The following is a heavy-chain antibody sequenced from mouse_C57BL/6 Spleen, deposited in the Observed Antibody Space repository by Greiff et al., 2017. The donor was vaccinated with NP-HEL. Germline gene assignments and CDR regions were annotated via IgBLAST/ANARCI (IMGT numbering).Heavy chain of an antibody. J-gene: IGHJ2*01. CDR2: IYPSDSET. CDR3: ARCDDYFDY. Sequence: QVQLQQPGAELVRPGSSVKLSCKASGYTFTSYWMDWVKQRPGQGLEWIGNIYPSDSETHYNQKFKDKATLTVDKSSSTAYMHLSSLTSEDSAVYYCARCDDYFDYLVQGTTLPVSS. V-gene: IGHV1-61*01. CDR1: GYTFTSYW. D-gene: IGHD2-13*01.